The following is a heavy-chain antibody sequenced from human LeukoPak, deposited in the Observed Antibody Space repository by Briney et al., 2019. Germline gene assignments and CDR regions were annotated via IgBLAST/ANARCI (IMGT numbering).Heavy chain of an antibody. J-gene: IGHJ6*02. Sequence: GASVKVSCRASGYNFTAYDINWVRQATGQGLEWVGWMDPNSGNTGFIDKFEGRITMTSDPSIETAYMELTSLRSEDTAVYYCARVPASRAVLTGFYFYYGMDVWGQGTTVIVSS. CDR3: ARVPASRAVLTGFYFYYGMDV. CDR1: GYNFTAYD. V-gene: IGHV1-8*01. D-gene: IGHD3-10*01. CDR2: MDPNSGNT.